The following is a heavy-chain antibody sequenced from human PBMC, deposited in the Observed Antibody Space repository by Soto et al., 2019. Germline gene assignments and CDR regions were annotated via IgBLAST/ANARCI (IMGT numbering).Heavy chain of an antibody. D-gene: IGHD3-16*01. V-gene: IGHV4-4*07. CDR1: GASIGSYH. Sequence: SETLSLTCAVSGASIGSYHCGCLRQPAGKGLEWIGRIQHTGNTNYNPSLKSRDTMSADTSKNQISLKMTSVTAADTAVYFCAKDVSSRTWFDPWGQGVRVTVS. J-gene: IGHJ5*02. CDR3: AKDVSSRTWFDP. CDR2: IQHTGNT.